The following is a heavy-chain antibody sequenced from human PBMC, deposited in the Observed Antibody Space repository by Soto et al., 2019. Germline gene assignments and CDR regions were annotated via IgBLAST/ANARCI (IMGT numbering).Heavy chain of an antibody. CDR2: ISSGSSTI. Sequence: EVQVVESGGGLVQPGGSLRLSCAASGFTFSSNSMNWVRQAPGKGLEWISYISSGSSTIYVVSVKGRVTISRDNAKNSLYLQMNSLRDEDTAVYYCARVIWSGHLTSDLWGQGTLVTVSS. CDR1: GFTFSSNS. CDR3: ARVIWSGHLTSDL. V-gene: IGHV3-48*02. J-gene: IGHJ5*02. D-gene: IGHD3-3*01.